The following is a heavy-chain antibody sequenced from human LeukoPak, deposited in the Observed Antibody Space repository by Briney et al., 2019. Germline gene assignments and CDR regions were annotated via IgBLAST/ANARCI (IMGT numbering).Heavy chain of an antibody. CDR1: GYTFTSYD. D-gene: IGHD3-10*01. CDR2: MNPNRGNT. J-gene: IGHJ6*04. V-gene: IGHV1-8*01. Sequence: ASVKVSCKASGYTFTSYDVNWVRQASGQGLEWRGWMNPNRGNTGYAQKFQGRVTITGNTAIRTAYMAMCGLRSGDTAVYYCAREQVTMVDVWGKGTTVTVSS. CDR3: AREQVTMVDV.